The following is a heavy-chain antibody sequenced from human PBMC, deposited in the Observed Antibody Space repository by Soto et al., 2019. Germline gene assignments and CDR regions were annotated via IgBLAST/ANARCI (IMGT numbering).Heavy chain of an antibody. CDR3: ARVGDPEALRFLEWLPTSNYYYGMDV. CDR2: INAGNGNT. Sequence: ASVKVSCKASGYTFTSYAMHWVRQAPGQRLEWMGWINAGNGNTKYSQKFQGRVTITRDTSASTAYMELSGLRSEDTAVYYCARVGDPEALRFLEWLPTSNYYYGMDVWGQGTTVTVSS. J-gene: IGHJ6*02. D-gene: IGHD3-3*01. V-gene: IGHV1-3*01. CDR1: GYTFTSYA.